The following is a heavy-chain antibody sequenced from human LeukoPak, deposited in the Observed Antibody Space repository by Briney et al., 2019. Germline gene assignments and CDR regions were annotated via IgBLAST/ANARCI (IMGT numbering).Heavy chain of an antibody. CDR1: GRSFNDYY. J-gene: IGHJ5*02. CDR2: IDARGDT. D-gene: IGHD2-2*01. V-gene: IGHV4-34*01. Sequence: SETLSLTCAVYGRSFNDYYWNWIRQPPGKGLEWIGEIDARGDTNFNPSLKSRVTISVDTSKSQFSLRLTSMIVADTAVYYCARGQVPAARGYNWFDPWGQGTLVTVSS. CDR3: ARGQVPAARGYNWFDP.